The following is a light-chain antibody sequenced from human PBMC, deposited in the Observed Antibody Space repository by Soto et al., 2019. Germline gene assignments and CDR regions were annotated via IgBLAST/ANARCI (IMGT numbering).Light chain of an antibody. J-gene: IGKJ3*01. CDR2: GAS. V-gene: IGKV3-20*01. Sequence: EIVLTQSPGTLSLSPGERATLSCRASQSVSSNYLAWYQQKPGQAPRLLVYGASSRATGIPDRFSGSGSGTDLTLTISSLEPEDFAVYYCQHYGSSPFTFGPGTRVDI. CDR1: QSVSSNY. CDR3: QHYGSSPFT.